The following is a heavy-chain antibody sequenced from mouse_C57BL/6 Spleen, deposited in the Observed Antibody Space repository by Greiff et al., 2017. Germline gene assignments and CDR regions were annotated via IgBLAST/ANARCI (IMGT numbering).Heavy chain of an antibody. J-gene: IGHJ2*01. Sequence: EVQLQQSGAELVRPGASVKLSCTASGFNIKDDYMHWVKQRPEQGLEWIGWIDPENGDTEYASKFQGKATITADTSSNTAYLQLSSLTSEDTAVYYCTTEGDGNYWGQGTTLTVSS. CDR2: IDPENGDT. D-gene: IGHD2-1*01. CDR1: GFNIKDDY. V-gene: IGHV14-4*01. CDR3: TTEGDGNY.